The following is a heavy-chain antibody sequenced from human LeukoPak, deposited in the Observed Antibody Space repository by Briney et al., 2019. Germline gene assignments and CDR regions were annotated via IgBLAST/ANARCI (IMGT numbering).Heavy chain of an antibody. V-gene: IGHV3-21*06. CDR2: LHGSASYN. CDR1: GFIFSNYY. D-gene: IGHD3-3*01. Sequence: GGSLRLSCAASGFIFSNYYLNWVRQAPGKGREWVSCLHGSASYNYYADSVKGRFTISRDSAKNSLYLEMSSLRVEDTAVYYCARDVLRFLEWLYGMGYFDYWGQGTLVTVSS. J-gene: IGHJ4*02. CDR3: ARDVLRFLEWLYGMGYFDY.